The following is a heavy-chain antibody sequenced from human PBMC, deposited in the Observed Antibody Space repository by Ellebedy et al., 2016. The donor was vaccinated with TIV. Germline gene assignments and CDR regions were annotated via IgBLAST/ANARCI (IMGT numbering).Heavy chain of an antibody. V-gene: IGHV3-23*01. CDR3: TNRRVNWGFHDY. Sequence: PGGSLRLSCAASGLMLSTYAMSWVRQAPGKGLEWVSTISDSGERIFYADSVKGRFTISRDNSKNTLYLQMNSLTAEDTAVYYCTNRRVNWGFHDYWGQGTLVTVSS. CDR1: GLMLSTYA. J-gene: IGHJ4*02. D-gene: IGHD7-27*01. CDR2: ISDSGERI.